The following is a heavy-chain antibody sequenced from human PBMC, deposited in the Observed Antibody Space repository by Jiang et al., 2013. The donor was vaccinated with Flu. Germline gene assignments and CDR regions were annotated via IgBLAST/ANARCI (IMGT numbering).Heavy chain of an antibody. D-gene: IGHD6-19*01. CDR1: GFTFSDYY. CDR2: ISGSSTYL. V-gene: IGHV3-11*06. CDR3: VRGHLSNGWYFEY. Sequence: QLVESGGGLVKPGGSLRLSCAASGFTFSDYYMSWIRQAPGKGLEWVSYISGSSTYLNYADSVKGRFTISRDNAMDSLYLQMNSLRAEDTAVYYCVRGHLSNGWYFEYWGQGTLVTVSS. J-gene: IGHJ4*02.